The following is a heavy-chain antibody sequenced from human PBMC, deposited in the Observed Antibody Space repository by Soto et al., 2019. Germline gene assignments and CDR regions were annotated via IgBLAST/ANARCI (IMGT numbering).Heavy chain of an antibody. Sequence: ASVKVSCKSPCYTFTSYGISLLRDSPGQWLEWMGWISAYNGNTNYAQKLQGRVTMTTDTSTSTAYMELRSLRSDDTAVYYCARDDTDIVVVPAATVWFDPWGQGTLVTVSS. CDR2: ISAYNGNT. CDR3: ARDDTDIVVVPAATVWFDP. CDR1: CYTFTSYG. D-gene: IGHD2-2*01. J-gene: IGHJ5*02. V-gene: IGHV1-18*01.